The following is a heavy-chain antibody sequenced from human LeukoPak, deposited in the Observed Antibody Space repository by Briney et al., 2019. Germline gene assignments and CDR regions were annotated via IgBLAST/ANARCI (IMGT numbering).Heavy chain of an antibody. D-gene: IGHD2-21*01. Sequence: GGSLRLSCAASGFTFSSHSMNWVRQAPGKGLEWVSSISSSSSYIYYADSVKGRFTISRDNAKNSLYLQMNSLRAEDTAVYYCARAAYCGGDCQYYYYMDVWGKGTTVTVSS. J-gene: IGHJ6*03. CDR1: GFTFSSHS. CDR3: ARAAYCGGDCQYYYYMDV. V-gene: IGHV3-21*01. CDR2: ISSSSSYI.